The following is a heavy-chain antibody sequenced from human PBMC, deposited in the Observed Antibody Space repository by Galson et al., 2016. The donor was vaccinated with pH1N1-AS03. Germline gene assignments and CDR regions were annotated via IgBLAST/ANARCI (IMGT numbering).Heavy chain of an antibody. CDR1: GYTFTGYY. CDR3: ARDPRGPCSSATCATTYYSGMDV. CDR2: INPNSGGT. V-gene: IGHV1-2*02. Sequence: SVKVSCKASGYTFTGYYIQWVRQAPGQGLEWMGWINPNSGGTNYAQKFHGRVTMTGDTSISTAYMELYGLKSDDTAVYYCARDPRGPCSSATCATTYYSGMDVWGQGTTVIVSS. J-gene: IGHJ6*02. D-gene: IGHD1-26*01.